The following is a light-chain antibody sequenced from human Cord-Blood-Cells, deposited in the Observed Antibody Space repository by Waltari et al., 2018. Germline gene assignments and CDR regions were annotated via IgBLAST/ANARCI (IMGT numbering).Light chain of an antibody. CDR2: AAS. J-gene: IGKJ5*01. V-gene: IGKV3-11*01. Sequence: EIVLTQSPATLSLSPGERPTLSCTAIQSVSSYLAWYQHKPGQTTMLLSYAASNRATGIPARFSGSGSGTDFTLTSSSLEPEDFAVYYCQQRSNWPPPTFGQGTRLEIK. CDR3: QQRSNWPPPT. CDR1: QSVSSY.